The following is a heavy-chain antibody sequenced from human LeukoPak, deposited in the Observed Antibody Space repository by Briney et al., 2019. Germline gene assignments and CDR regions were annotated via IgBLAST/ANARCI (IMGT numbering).Heavy chain of an antibody. Sequence: GGSLRLSCAASGFTVSSNYMSWVRQAPGKGLEWVSVIYSGGSTYYADSVKGRFTISRDNSKNTLYLQMNSLRAEDTAVYYCAREPHRWFGEQYGMDVRGKGTTVTVSS. CDR2: IYSGGST. CDR3: AREPHRWFGEQYGMDV. J-gene: IGHJ6*04. D-gene: IGHD3-10*01. V-gene: IGHV3-53*01. CDR1: GFTVSSNY.